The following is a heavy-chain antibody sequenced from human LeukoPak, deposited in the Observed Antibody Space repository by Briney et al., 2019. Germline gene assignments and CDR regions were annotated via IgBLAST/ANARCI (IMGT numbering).Heavy chain of an antibody. Sequence: PGGSLRLSCAASGFTFDDYAVHWVRQAPGKGLEWVSGISWNSGSIGYADSVKGRFTISRDNAKNSLYLQMNSLRAEDTALYYCAKDLYGDYGEYYFDYWGQGNLVTVSS. CDR3: AKDLYGDYGEYYFDY. D-gene: IGHD4-17*01. CDR2: ISWNSGSI. CDR1: GFTFDDYA. J-gene: IGHJ4*02. V-gene: IGHV3-9*01.